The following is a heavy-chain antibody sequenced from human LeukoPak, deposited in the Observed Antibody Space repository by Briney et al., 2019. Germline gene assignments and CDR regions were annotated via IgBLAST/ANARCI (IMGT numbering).Heavy chain of an antibody. Sequence: GGSLRLSCAASGFTFSRYGMSRVRQAPGKGLEWVSAISGSGGSTYYADSVKGRFTISRDNSKNTLYLQMNSLRAEDTAVYFCAKDQTPYYWGQGTLVTVSS. V-gene: IGHV3-23*01. CDR3: AKDQTPYY. CDR2: ISGSGGST. CDR1: GFTFSRYG. J-gene: IGHJ4*02.